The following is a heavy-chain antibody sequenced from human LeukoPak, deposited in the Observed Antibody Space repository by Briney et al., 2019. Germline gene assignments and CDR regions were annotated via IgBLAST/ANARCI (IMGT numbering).Heavy chain of an antibody. CDR2: ISYDGSNK. D-gene: IGHD5-18*01. J-gene: IGHJ4*02. Sequence: GSLRLSCAASGFTFSSYAMHWVRQAPGKGLEWVAVISYDGSNKYYADSVKGRFTISRDNSKNTLYLQMNSLRAEDTAVYYCARAHVDTAMGGDYWGQGTLVTVSS. CDR1: GFTFSSYA. V-gene: IGHV3-30-3*01. CDR3: ARAHVDTAMGGDY.